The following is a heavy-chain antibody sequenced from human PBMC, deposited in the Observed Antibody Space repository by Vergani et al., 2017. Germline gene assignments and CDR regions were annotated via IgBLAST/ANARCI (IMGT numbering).Heavy chain of an antibody. CDR3: ARRRIPLRGALDY. CDR1: GGSFSGYY. CDR2: INHSGST. Sequence: QVQLQQWGAGLLKPSETLSLTCAVYGGSFSGYYWSWIRQPPWKGLEWIGEINHSGSTNYNPSLKSRVTISVYTSKNQFSLKLSSVTAADTAVYYCARRRIPLRGALDYWGQGTLVTVSS. V-gene: IGHV4-34*01. D-gene: IGHD2-15*01. J-gene: IGHJ4*02.